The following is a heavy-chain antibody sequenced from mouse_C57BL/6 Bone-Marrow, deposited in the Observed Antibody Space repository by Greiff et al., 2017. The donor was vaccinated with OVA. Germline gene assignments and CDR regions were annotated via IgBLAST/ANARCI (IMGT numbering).Heavy chain of an antibody. V-gene: IGHV1-7*01. Sequence: QVQLQQSGAELAKPGASVKLSCKASGYTFTSYWMHWVKQRPGQGLEWIGYINPSSGYTKYNQKFKDKATLTADKSSITAYMQLSSLTYEDSAVYYCVRYDSNPAWFAYWGQGTLVTVAA. D-gene: IGHD2-5*01. CDR1: GYTFTSYW. J-gene: IGHJ3*01. CDR2: INPSSGYT. CDR3: VRYDSNPAWFAY.